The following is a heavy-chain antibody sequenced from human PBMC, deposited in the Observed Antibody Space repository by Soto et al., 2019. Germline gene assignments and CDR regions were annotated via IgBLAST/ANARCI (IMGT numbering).Heavy chain of an antibody. V-gene: IGHV1-8*01. CDR1: GYTFTTYD. CDR2: MNPNSGNT. D-gene: IGHD3-10*01. Sequence: QVQLVQSGAEVKKPGASVKVSCKASGYTFTTYDINWVRQATGQGLEWMGYMNPNSGNTGYTQNFQDRVTMTWNTSISTAYMELSSLKSEDTAVYYCARELRRDGSWGQGTQVTVSS. CDR3: ARELRRDGS. J-gene: IGHJ5*02.